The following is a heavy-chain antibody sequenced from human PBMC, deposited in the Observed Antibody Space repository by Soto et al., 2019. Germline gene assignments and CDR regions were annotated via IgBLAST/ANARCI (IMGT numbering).Heavy chain of an antibody. CDR3: ARDSTLAY. J-gene: IGHJ4*02. V-gene: IGHV1-46*01. CDR2: INPSGGGT. Sequence: RASVKVSCKASGYTFTSNYMHWVRQAPGQGLEWMGIINPSGGGTSYAQKFQARVTMTTDTSTSTVYMELSSLRSEDTAMYYCARDSTLAYWGQGTLVTVSS. CDR1: GYTFTSNY.